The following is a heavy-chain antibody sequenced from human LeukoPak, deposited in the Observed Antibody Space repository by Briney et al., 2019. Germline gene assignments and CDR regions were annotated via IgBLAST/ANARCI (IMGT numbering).Heavy chain of an antibody. J-gene: IGHJ6*02. V-gene: IGHV4-61*02. CDR3: ARGGEDTAMVTRYYGMDV. D-gene: IGHD5-18*01. Sequence: SETLSLTCTVSGGSISSGSYYWSWIRQPAGRGLEWIGRIYTSGSTNYNPSLKSRVTISVDTSKNQFSLKLSSVTAADTAVYYCARGGEDTAMVTRYYGMDVWGQGTTVTVSS. CDR2: IYTSGST. CDR1: GGSISSGSYY.